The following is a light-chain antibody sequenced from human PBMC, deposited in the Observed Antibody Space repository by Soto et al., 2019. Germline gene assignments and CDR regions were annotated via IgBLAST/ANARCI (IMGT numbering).Light chain of an antibody. J-gene: IGKJ1*01. CDR1: QSLSSSY. CDR2: GAS. V-gene: IGKV3-20*01. Sequence: EIVLTQSPGTLSLSPGERATLSCRASQSLSSSYLVWYQQKPGQAPRLLIYGASSRATGIPDRFSGSGSGTDFTLTISRLEPEDFAVYYWQQYGNSRTFGQGTKVEIK. CDR3: QQYGNSRT.